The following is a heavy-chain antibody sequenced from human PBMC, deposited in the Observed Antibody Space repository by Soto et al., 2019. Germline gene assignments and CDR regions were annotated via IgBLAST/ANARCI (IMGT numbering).Heavy chain of an antibody. CDR2: IIPILGIA. CDR1: GYTFTRSG. Sequence: ASVKVSCKASGYTFTRSGISWVRQAPGQGLEWMGRIIPILGIANYAQKFQGRVTITADKSTSTAYMELSSLRSEDTAVYYCATTSGYDSNWFDPWGQGTLVTVSS. CDR3: ATTSGYDSNWFDP. J-gene: IGHJ5*02. D-gene: IGHD5-12*01. V-gene: IGHV1-69*04.